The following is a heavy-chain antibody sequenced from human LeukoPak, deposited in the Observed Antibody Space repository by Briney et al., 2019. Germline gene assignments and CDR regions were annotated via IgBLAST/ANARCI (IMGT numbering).Heavy chain of an antibody. Sequence: PSETLSLTCTVSGGSISSYYWSWIRQPPGKGLEWIGYIYYSGSTNYNPSLKSRVTISVDTSKNQFSLKLSSVTAADTAVYYCARGHSSVPMGSFDPWGQGTLVTVSS. CDR3: ARGHSSVPMGSFDP. V-gene: IGHV4-59*01. CDR2: IYYSGST. J-gene: IGHJ5*02. D-gene: IGHD6-25*01. CDR1: GGSISSYY.